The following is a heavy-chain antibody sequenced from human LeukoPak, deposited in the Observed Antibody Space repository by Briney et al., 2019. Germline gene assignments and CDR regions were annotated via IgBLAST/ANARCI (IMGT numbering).Heavy chain of an antibody. J-gene: IGHJ5*02. CDR3: AKDRWYQLLRDWFDP. V-gene: IGHV3-23*01. CDR2: ISGSGGST. CDR1: GFTFSSYA. Sequence: PGGSLRLSCAASGFTFSSYAMSWVRQAPGKGREWVSAISGSGGSTYYADSVKGRFTISRDNSKNTLYLLMNSLRAEDTAVYYCAKDRWYQLLRDWFDPWGQGTLVTVSS. D-gene: IGHD2-2*01.